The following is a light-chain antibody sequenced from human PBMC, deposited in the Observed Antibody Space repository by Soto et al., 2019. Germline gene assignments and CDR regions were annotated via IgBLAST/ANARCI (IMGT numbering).Light chain of an antibody. CDR2: GAS. CDR3: QQYGSSRFT. Sequence: EIVLTQSPGTLSLSPGERATLSCRASQSVSSSYLAWYQQKPGQAPRLLIYGASSRATGIPDRFSGSGSGTDFPLPISRLELEDFAVYYCQQYGSSRFTFGPGTKVDIK. V-gene: IGKV3-20*01. CDR1: QSVSSSY. J-gene: IGKJ3*01.